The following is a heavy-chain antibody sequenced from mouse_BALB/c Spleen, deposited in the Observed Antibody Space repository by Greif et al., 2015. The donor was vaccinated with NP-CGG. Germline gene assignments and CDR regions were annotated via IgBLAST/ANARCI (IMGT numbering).Heavy chain of an antibody. CDR1: GYTFTSYW. CDR3: ARSDDGGFAY. J-gene: IGHJ3*01. V-gene: IGHV1-7*01. D-gene: IGHD2-12*01. Sequence: LVESGAELAKPGASAKMSCKASGYTFTSYWMHWVKQRPGQGLEWIGYINPSTGYTEYNQKFKDKATLTADKSSSPAYMQLSSLTSEDSAVYYCARSDDGGFAYWGQGTLVTVSA. CDR2: INPSTGYT.